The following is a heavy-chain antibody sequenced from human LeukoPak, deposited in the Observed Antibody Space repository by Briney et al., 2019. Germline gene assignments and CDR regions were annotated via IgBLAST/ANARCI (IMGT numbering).Heavy chain of an antibody. Sequence: PGRSLRLSCAASGFTFSSYAMHWVRQAPGKGLEWVAVISYDGSNKYYADSVKGRFTISRDTSKKTLYLQMNSLRAEDTAMYYCAKDQGLWELLHLPDYWGQGTLVTVSS. D-gene: IGHD1-26*01. CDR2: ISYDGSNK. J-gene: IGHJ4*02. V-gene: IGHV3-30*04. CDR1: GFTFSSYA. CDR3: AKDQGLWELLHLPDY.